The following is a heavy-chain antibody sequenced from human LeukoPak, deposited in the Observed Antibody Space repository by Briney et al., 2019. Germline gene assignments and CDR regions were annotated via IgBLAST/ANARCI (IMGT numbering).Heavy chain of an antibody. D-gene: IGHD3-22*01. CDR1: GFTFSTYT. Sequence: GGSLRLSCAASGFTFSTYTMNWVRQAPGKGLEWVSSITSSSTYMYYADSVKGRSTISRDNTKNSLYLQMNSLRAEDTALYYCARVHYYDSSGYPNWYFDLWGRGTLVTVSS. J-gene: IGHJ2*01. CDR3: ARVHYYDSSGYPNWYFDL. CDR2: ITSSSTYM. V-gene: IGHV3-21*04.